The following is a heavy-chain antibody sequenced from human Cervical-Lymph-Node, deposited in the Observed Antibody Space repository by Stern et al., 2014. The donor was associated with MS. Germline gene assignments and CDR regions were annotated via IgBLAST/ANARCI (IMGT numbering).Heavy chain of an antibody. V-gene: IGHV3-30-3*01. CDR3: GRDTCRGGGCYFRY. J-gene: IGHJ4*02. D-gene: IGHD2-15*01. CDR2: VSNEGSKQ. CDR1: GFIFSNYA. Sequence: MQLVESGGGVVPPGRSLRLSCAASGFIFSNYAVHWVRQAPGKGLDWVAFVSNEGSKQFYADSVKGRFTISRDNANNTLYLQMNSLRPEDTAVYYCGRDTCRGGGCYFRYWGQGSLITVSS.